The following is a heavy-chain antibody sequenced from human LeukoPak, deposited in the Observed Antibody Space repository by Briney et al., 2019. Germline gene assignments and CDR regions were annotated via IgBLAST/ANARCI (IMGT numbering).Heavy chain of an antibody. CDR1: GFTLSNYG. V-gene: IGHV3-23*01. CDR3: AKNGDRGAYCTGGTCYPYFYYYMDV. Sequence: GGSLRLSCAASGFTLSNYGMNWVRQAPGKGLEWVSSLGRSGTTYYADSVEGRFTVSRDNSKNTLYLQMNSLGAEDTAIYYCAKNGDRGAYCTGGTCYPYFYYYMDVWGKGTTVTI. J-gene: IGHJ6*03. D-gene: IGHD2-15*01. CDR2: LGRSGTT.